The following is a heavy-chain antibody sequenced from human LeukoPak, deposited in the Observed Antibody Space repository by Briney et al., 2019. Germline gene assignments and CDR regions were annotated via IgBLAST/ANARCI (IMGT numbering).Heavy chain of an antibody. CDR2: IYYSGST. J-gene: IGHJ4*02. CDR3: ARVASHTSRRLFDY. V-gene: IGHV4-39*07. Sequence: PSETLSLTCTVSGGSISSSSHYWGWIRQPPGKGLEWIGTIYYSGSTNYNPSLKSRVTISVDTSKNQFSLKLTSVTAADTAVYYCARVASHTSRRLFDYWGQGTLVTVSS. D-gene: IGHD2-2*01. CDR1: GGSISSSSHY.